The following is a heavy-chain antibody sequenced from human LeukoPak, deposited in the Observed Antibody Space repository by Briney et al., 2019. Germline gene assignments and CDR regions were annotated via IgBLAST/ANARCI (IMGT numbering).Heavy chain of an antibody. CDR1: GDSISPYF. CDR3: ARHANSYGSQTYPLDY. D-gene: IGHD3-10*01. Sequence: PSETLSLTCTVSGDSISPYFWSWLRQPPGKGLEWIAYIHNRGSTNYNPSLNGRLTISIDVSKSQVSLKLTSVTAADTAVYYCARHANSYGSQTYPLDYWGQGTLVTVSS. J-gene: IGHJ4*02. V-gene: IGHV4-59*08. CDR2: IHNRGST.